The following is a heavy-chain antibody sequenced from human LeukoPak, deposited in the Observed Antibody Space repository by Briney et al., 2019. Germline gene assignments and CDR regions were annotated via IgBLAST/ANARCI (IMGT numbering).Heavy chain of an antibody. Sequence: PSETLSLTCTVSGGSISSSSYYWGWIRQPPGKGLEWIGSIYYSGSTYYNPSLKSRVTMSVDTSKNQFSLKLSSVTAADTAVYYCARHHGYYDILTGYYRKLYFDYWGQGTLVTVSS. V-gene: IGHV4-39*01. J-gene: IGHJ4*02. CDR2: IYYSGST. D-gene: IGHD3-9*01. CDR1: GGSISSSSYY. CDR3: ARHHGYYDILTGYYRKLYFDY.